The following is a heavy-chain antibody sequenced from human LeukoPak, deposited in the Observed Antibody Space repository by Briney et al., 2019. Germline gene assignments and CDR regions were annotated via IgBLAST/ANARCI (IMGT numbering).Heavy chain of an antibody. CDR1: GYTFTSYY. CDR3: ARDHYYDSSGYSPPYYFDY. CDR2: INPSGGST. Sequence: ASVKVSCKASGYTFTSYYMHWVRQAPGQGLEWMGIINPSGGSTSYAQKFQGRVTMTRDTSTSTVYMELSSLRSEDTAVYYCARDHYYDSSGYSPPYYFDYWGQGTLVTVSS. D-gene: IGHD3-22*01. J-gene: IGHJ4*02. V-gene: IGHV1-46*01.